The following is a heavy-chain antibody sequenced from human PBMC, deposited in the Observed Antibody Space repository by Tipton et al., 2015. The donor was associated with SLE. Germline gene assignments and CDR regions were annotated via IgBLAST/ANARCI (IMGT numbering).Heavy chain of an antibody. CDR2: IYYRGST. CDR3: ASSYGDFSWFDP. V-gene: IGHV4-61*05. D-gene: IGHD4-17*01. Sequence: TLSLTCSVSGDSISSGSYQWGYYWGWIRQPPGKGLEWMGYIYYRGSTNYNPSLKSRVTISVDTSKNQFALKLSSVTAADTAVYYCASSYGDFSWFDPWGQGTLVTVSS. CDR1: GDSISSGSYQWGYY. J-gene: IGHJ5*02.